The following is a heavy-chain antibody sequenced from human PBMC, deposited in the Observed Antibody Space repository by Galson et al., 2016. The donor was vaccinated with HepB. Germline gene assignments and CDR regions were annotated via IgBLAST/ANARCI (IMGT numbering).Heavy chain of an antibody. Sequence: SLRLSCAASGFTFSSYSMNWVRQAPGKGLEWVSYISSNSTTIHYADSVKGRFTLSRDNAKNSLYLRMNSLRVEDTAAYYCARVAGAAYDYCDYWGQGTLVTVSS. V-gene: IGHV3-48*04. CDR3: ARVAGAAYDYCDY. CDR1: GFTFSSYS. CDR2: ISSNSTTI. J-gene: IGHJ4*02. D-gene: IGHD1-14*01.